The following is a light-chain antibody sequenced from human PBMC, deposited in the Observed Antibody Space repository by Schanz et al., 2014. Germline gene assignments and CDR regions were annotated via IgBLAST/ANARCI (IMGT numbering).Light chain of an antibody. V-gene: IGLV2-11*01. J-gene: IGLJ2*01. Sequence: QSVLTQPRSVSGSPGQSVTISCTGTSSDVGGYNYVSWYQHHPGKGPKLVIYDVSKRPSGVPDRFSGSKSGNTASLTVSGLQAEDEADYYCSSYAGSNIVVFGGGTKLIVL. CDR3: SSYAGSNIVV. CDR1: SSDVGGYNY. CDR2: DVS.